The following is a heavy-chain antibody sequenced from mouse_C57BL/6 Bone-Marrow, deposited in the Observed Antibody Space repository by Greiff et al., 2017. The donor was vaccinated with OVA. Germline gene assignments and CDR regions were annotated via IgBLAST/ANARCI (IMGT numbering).Heavy chain of an antibody. CDR3: ARERDPGYFDV. CDR2: ISDGGSYT. D-gene: IGHD3-3*01. CDR1: GFTFSSYA. Sequence: EVQGVESGGGLVKPGGSLKLSCAASGFTFSSYAMSWVRQTPEKRLEWVATISDGGSYTYYPDNVKGRFTISRDNAKNNLYLQMSQLKSEDTAMYYCARERDPGYFDVWGTGTTVTVSS. J-gene: IGHJ1*03. V-gene: IGHV5-4*01.